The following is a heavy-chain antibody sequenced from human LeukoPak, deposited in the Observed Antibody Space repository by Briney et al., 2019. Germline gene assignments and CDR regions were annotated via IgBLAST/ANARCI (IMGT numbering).Heavy chain of an antibody. CDR3: AVGYSTNGACSLGPIAY. Sequence: SETLSLTCTVSGDSISSGSYYWGWIRQPPGKGLEWIGDIYYSGNTYYNPSLKSRVTISVDTSKNQFSLKLSSVTAADTAVYYCAVGYSTNGACSLGPIAYWGQGTLVTVSS. V-gene: IGHV4-39*07. CDR2: IYYSGNT. D-gene: IGHD2-8*01. J-gene: IGHJ4*02. CDR1: GDSISSGSYY.